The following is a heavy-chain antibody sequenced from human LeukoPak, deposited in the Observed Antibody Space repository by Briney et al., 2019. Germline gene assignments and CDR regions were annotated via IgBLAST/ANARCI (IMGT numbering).Heavy chain of an antibody. D-gene: IGHD6-13*01. Sequence: GRSLRLSCAASGFTFDDYAMHWVRQAPGKGLEWVSGISWNSGSIGYADSVKGRFTISRDNAKNSLYLQMNSLRAEDTALYYCAKDIAAAGLFDYWGREPWSPSPQ. CDR3: AKDIAAAGLFDY. CDR1: GFTFDDYA. J-gene: IGHJ4*02. CDR2: ISWNSGSI. V-gene: IGHV3-9*01.